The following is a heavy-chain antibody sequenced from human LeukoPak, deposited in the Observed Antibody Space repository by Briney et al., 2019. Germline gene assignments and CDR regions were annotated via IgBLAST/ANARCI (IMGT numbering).Heavy chain of an antibody. Sequence: ASVTVSCKASGGTFSSYAISWVRQAPGQGLEWMGGIIPIFGTANYAQKFQGRVTITTDESTSTAYMELSSLRSEDTGVYYCARSPRDGYNYVYFDYWGQGTLVTDSS. J-gene: IGHJ4*02. V-gene: IGHV1-69*05. CDR2: IIPIFGTA. D-gene: IGHD5-24*01. CDR1: GGTFSSYA. CDR3: ARSPRDGYNYVYFDY.